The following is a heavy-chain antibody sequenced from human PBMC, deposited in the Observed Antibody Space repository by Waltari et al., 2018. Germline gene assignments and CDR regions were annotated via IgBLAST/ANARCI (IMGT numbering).Heavy chain of an antibody. CDR2: IIPIFGTA. D-gene: IGHD6-13*01. CDR3: ARDPYSSSWYGMDV. CDR1: GGTFSSYA. Sequence: QVQLVQSGAEVKKPGSSVNVTCKASGGTFSSYAITWVRQAPGQGLEWMGRIIPIFGTANYAQKFQGRVTITADKSTSTAYMELSSLRSEDTAVYYCARDPYSSSWYGMDVWGQGTTVTVSS. V-gene: IGHV1-69*08. J-gene: IGHJ6*02.